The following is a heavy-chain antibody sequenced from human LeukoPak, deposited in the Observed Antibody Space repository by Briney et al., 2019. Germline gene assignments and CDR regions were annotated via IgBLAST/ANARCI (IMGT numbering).Heavy chain of an antibody. J-gene: IGHJ4*02. D-gene: IGHD5-12*01. CDR1: GGSFSGYY. CDR3: ARGGWLRPFDY. V-gene: IGHV4-34*01. CDR2: INHSEST. Sequence: SSETLSLTCAVYGGSFSGYYWIWIRQPPGKGLEWIGEINHSESTNYNPSLKRRVTISVDTSKNQFSLKLSSVTAADTGVYYCARGGWLRPFDYWGQGTLVTVSS.